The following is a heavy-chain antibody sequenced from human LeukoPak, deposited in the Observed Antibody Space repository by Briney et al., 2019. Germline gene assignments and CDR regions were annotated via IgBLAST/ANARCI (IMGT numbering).Heavy chain of an antibody. CDR2: ISYDGSNK. CDR1: GFTFSSYG. CDR3: AKGGYSSSPTGWFDP. J-gene: IGHJ5*02. Sequence: GGSLRLSCAASGFTFSSYGMHRVRQAPGKGLEWVAVISYDGSNKYYADSVKGRFTISRDNSKNTLYLQMNSLRAEDTAVYYCAKGGYSSSPTGWFDPWGQGTLVTVSS. D-gene: IGHD6-13*01. V-gene: IGHV3-30*18.